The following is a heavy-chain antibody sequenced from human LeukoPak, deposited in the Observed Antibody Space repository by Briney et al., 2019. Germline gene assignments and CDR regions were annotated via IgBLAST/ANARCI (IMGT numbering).Heavy chain of an antibody. J-gene: IGHJ5*02. CDR3: ARGGEYDFWSGYINWFDP. CDR2: IIPIFGTA. CDR1: GGTFSSYA. D-gene: IGHD3-3*01. V-gene: IGHV1-69*05. Sequence: SVKVSCKASGGTFSSYAICWVRQAPGQGLEWMGRIIPIFGTANYAQKFQGRVTITTDESTSTAYMELSSLRSEDTAVYYCARGGEYDFWSGYINWFDPWGQGTLVTVSS.